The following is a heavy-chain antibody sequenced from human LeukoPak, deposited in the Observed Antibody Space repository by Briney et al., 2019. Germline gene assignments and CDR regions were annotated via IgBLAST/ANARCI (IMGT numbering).Heavy chain of an antibody. Sequence: ASVKVSCKASGYTFTSYDINWVRQATGQGLEWMGWMNPNSGNTGYAQKFQGRVTMTRNTSISTAYMELSSLRSEDTAVYYCARERSEKYDILTGYYYMDVWGKGTTVTVSS. J-gene: IGHJ6*03. CDR2: MNPNSGNT. D-gene: IGHD3-9*01. CDR3: ARERSEKYDILTGYYYMDV. CDR1: GYTFTSYD. V-gene: IGHV1-8*01.